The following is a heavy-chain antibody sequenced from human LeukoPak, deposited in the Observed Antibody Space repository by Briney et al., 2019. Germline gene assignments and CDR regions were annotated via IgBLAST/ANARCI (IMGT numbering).Heavy chain of an antibody. CDR2: IYYSGST. J-gene: IGHJ5*02. CDR1: GGSISSYY. CDR3: ARHSHSSSWYGH. V-gene: IGHV4-59*08. D-gene: IGHD6-13*01. Sequence: SETLSLTCTVSGGSISSYYWSWIRQPPGKGLEWIGYIYYSGSTNYNPSLKSRVTMSVDTSKNQFSLKLSSVTAADTAVYYCARHSHSSSWYGHWGQGTLATVSS.